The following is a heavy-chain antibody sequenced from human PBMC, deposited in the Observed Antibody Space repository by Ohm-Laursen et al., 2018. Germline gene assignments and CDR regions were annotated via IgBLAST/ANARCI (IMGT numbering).Heavy chain of an antibody. CDR3: ARGGSSSRFRWFDP. CDR2: MSPNNGNT. D-gene: IGHD6-13*01. V-gene: IGHV1-8*01. CDR1: GYTFTNYD. Sequence: GASVKVSCKASGYTFTNYDINWVRQATGQGLEWMGWMSPNNGNTGYAQKFQGRVTMTSNTSTNTAYMELSSLRSDDTAVYYCARGGSSSRFRWFDPWGQGTLVTVSS. J-gene: IGHJ5*02.